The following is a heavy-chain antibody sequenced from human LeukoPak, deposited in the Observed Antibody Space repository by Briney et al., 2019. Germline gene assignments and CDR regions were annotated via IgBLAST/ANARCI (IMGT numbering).Heavy chain of an antibody. J-gene: IGHJ6*02. Sequence: ASVKVSCKASGYTFTSYDINWVRQATGQGVEWMGWMNPNSGNTGYAQKFQGRVTITADKSTSTAYMELSSLRSEDTAVYYCAREPSPGLRYFDWLPPGEYYYYGMDVWGQGTTVTVSS. D-gene: IGHD3-9*01. CDR1: GYTFTSYD. CDR3: AREPSPGLRYFDWLPPGEYYYYGMDV. V-gene: IGHV1-8*01. CDR2: MNPNSGNT.